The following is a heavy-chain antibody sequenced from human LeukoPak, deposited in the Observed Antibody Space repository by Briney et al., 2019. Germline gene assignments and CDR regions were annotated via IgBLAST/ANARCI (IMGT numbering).Heavy chain of an antibody. CDR2: ISYDGSSR. D-gene: IGHD3-10*02. CDR1: GFSFNNFA. Sequence: GRSLRLSCAASGFSFNNFAMHWVRQAPGKGLEWVAHISYDGSSRYNEDSVKGRFTISRDDSKNTLYLQMNSLRPEDTAVYYCAELGITMIGGVWGKGTTVTISS. CDR3: AELGITMIGGV. J-gene: IGHJ6*04. V-gene: IGHV3-30*04.